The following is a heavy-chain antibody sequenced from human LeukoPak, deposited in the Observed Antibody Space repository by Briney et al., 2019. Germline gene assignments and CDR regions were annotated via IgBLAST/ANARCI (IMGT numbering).Heavy chain of an antibody. CDR2: ISGSGGST. V-gene: IGHV3-23*01. J-gene: IGHJ4*02. CDR3: ARDNYYGSGLDY. D-gene: IGHD3-10*01. CDR1: GFTFSSYA. Sequence: GGSLRLSCAASGFTFSSYAMSWARQAPGKGLEWVSAISGSGGSTYYADSVKGRFTISRDNSKNTLYLQMNSLRAEDTAVYYCARDNYYGSGLDYWGQGTLVTVSS.